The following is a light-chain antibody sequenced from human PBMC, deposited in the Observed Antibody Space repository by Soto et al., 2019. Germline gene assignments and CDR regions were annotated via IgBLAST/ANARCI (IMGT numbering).Light chain of an antibody. CDR3: LHDHNYPWT. V-gene: IGKV1-6*01. J-gene: IGKJ1*01. CDR2: GAS. CDR1: QVIRND. Sequence: AIQMTQSPSSLSASVGDRVTITCRASQVIRNDLGWYQQKPGKAPKLLIYGASNLQSGVPSRFSGSGSGTDSTRTITSLQPEDFATYYCLHDHNYPWTFGQGTKVDIK.